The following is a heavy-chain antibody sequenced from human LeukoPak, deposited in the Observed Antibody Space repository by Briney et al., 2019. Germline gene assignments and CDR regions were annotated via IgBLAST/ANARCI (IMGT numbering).Heavy chain of an antibody. D-gene: IGHD5-12*01. Sequence: SETLSLTCTVSGGSIRSYYWSWIRQPPGKGLEWIAYLYYSGITNYNPSLKSRVTISVDTSKNQFSLKLSSVTAADTAVYYCARHLLSSGYDCWFDPWGQGTLVTVSS. CDR3: ARHLLSSGYDCWFDP. CDR2: LYYSGIT. V-gene: IGHV4-59*01. J-gene: IGHJ5*02. CDR1: GGSIRSYY.